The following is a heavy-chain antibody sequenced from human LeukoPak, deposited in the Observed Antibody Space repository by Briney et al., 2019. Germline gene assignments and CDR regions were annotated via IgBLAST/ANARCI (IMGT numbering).Heavy chain of an antibody. CDR3: ARGPSYYYGSGSYYNGHWFDP. V-gene: IGHV1-2*02. CDR2: INPDSGAT. CDR1: GYTFTGYY. Sequence: ASVKVSCKASGYTFTGYYMHWMRQAPGQGLEWMGWINPDSGATNYAQKFQGRVTMTRDTSISTAYMELSRLRSDDTAVYYCARGPSYYYGSGSYYNGHWFDPWGQGTLVTVSS. J-gene: IGHJ5*02. D-gene: IGHD3-10*01.